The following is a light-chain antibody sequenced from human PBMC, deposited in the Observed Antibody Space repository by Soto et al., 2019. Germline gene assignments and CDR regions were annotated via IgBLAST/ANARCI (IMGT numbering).Light chain of an antibody. V-gene: IGKV3-15*01. CDR3: QQYNSCPRT. J-gene: IGKJ1*01. Sequence: EIGMTQSPATLSLSHGERATLSCRASQSVSSNLAWYQQKPVQAPRLLIYGASTRATGIPVRFSGSGSGTEFTLTISSLQSEDFAVYYCQQYNSCPRTFGQGTKVDIK. CDR2: GAS. CDR1: QSVSSN.